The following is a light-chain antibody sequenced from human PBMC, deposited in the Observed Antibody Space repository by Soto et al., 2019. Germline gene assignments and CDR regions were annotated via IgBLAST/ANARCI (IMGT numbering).Light chain of an antibody. Sequence: DIQMTQSPSSLSASVGDRVTITCRASQGISTYLNWYQQRPGKAPKLLIYAASSLQSGVPSKFSGSTSGTDFTLAVSSLQPEDFETYYCQQSYSNPWTFGQGTKVDIK. V-gene: IGKV1-39*01. J-gene: IGKJ1*01. CDR2: AAS. CDR1: QGISTY. CDR3: QQSYSNPWT.